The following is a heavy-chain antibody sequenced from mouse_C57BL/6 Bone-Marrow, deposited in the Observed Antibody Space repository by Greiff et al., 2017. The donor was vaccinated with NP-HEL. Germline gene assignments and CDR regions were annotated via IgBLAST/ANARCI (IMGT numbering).Heavy chain of an antibody. Sequence: EVQVVESGPGLVKPSQSLSLTCSVTGYSITSGYYWNWIRQFPGNKLEWMGYISYDGSNNYNPSLKNRISITRDTSKNQFFLKLNSVTTEDTATYYCARRPIYYDYYAMDYWGQGTSVTVSS. V-gene: IGHV3-6*01. D-gene: IGHD2-1*01. CDR1: GYSITSGYY. CDR3: ARRPIYYDYYAMDY. CDR2: ISYDGSN. J-gene: IGHJ4*01.